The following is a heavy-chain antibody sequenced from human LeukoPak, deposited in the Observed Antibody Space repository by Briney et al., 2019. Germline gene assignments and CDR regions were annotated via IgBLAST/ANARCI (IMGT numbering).Heavy chain of an antibody. CDR1: GFTFNTYG. Sequence: GGSLRLSCAASGFTFNTYGMNWDRQAPGKGLEWLSYIGPGPSHTYYADSVKGRFTISRDNAKNSLYLQMNSLRAEDTAVYYCARDRVGGYRDAFDIWGQGTMVTVSS. CDR3: ARDRVGGYRDAFDI. D-gene: IGHD5-18*01. CDR2: IGPGPSHT. J-gene: IGHJ3*02. V-gene: IGHV3-21*01.